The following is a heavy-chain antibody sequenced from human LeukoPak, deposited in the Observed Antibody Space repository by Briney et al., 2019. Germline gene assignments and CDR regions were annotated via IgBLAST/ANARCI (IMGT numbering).Heavy chain of an antibody. V-gene: IGHV4-39*01. J-gene: IGHJ5*02. Sequence: SETLSLTCNVSGDSITSGAFCWAWIRQSPGQGLDWFMYVYYSVRSQYTPSLRGRISISMDKTKNQFSLNLNSVSVTDTAIYYCARRDYAAWFDPWGQGTLVTVSS. CDR3: ARRDYAAWFDP. CDR1: GDSITSGAFC. CDR2: VYYSVRS. D-gene: IGHD4/OR15-4a*01.